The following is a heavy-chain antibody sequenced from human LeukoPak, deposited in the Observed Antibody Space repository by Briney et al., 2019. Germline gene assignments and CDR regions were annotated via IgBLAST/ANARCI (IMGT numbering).Heavy chain of an antibody. CDR2: IKPDGSEI. D-gene: IGHD3-10*01. V-gene: IGHV3-7*03. Sequence: GGSLRLSCTASGVTFSNFLMSWVRQAPGKGLEWVANIKPDGSEISYVDSVKGRFTISRDNAQNSLYLQMIGLRADDTAVYYCARSNQYFASGSGDLWGQGTLVTVSS. CDR1: GVTFSNFL. J-gene: IGHJ5*02. CDR3: ARSNQYFASGSGDL.